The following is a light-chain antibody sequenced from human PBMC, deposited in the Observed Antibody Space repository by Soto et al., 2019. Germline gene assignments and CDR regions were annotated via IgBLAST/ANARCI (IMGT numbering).Light chain of an antibody. CDR1: QSIGNY. CDR3: QQYGSSRT. J-gene: IGKJ1*01. Sequence: EIVLTQSPATLSLSPGEGATLSCRASQSIGNYLAWYQQKPGQAPRLLIYATSSRATGIPDRFSGSGSGTDFTLTISRLEPEDFAVYYCQQYGSSRTFGQGTKVDIK. CDR2: ATS. V-gene: IGKV3-20*01.